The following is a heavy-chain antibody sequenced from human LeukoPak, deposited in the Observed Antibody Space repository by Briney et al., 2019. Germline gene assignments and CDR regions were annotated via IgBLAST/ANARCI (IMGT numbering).Heavy chain of an antibody. D-gene: IGHD4-17*01. CDR1: GFTFSSYA. V-gene: IGHV3-30*04. CDR2: ISYDGSNK. J-gene: IGHJ5*02. CDR3: ARANYGDYVYWFDP. Sequence: GRSLRLSCAASGFTFSSYAMHWVRQAPGKGLEWVAVISYDGSNKYYADSVKGGFTISRDNSKNTLYLQMNSLRAEDTAVYYCARANYGDYVYWFDPWGQGTLVTVSS.